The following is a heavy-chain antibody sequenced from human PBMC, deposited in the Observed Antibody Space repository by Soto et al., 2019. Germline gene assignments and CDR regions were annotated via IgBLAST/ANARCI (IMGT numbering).Heavy chain of an antibody. CDR3: ARDGVTIFGVVAYYYYGMDV. Sequence: ASVKVSFKASGYTFTGYLMHWLRQAPGQGLEWMGWIIPIFGTANYAQKFQGRVTITADKSTSTAYMELSSLRSEDTAVYYCARDGVTIFGVVAYYYYGMDVWGQGTTVTVSS. J-gene: IGHJ6*02. V-gene: IGHV1-69*06. CDR2: IIPIFGTA. D-gene: IGHD3-3*01. CDR1: GYTFTGYL.